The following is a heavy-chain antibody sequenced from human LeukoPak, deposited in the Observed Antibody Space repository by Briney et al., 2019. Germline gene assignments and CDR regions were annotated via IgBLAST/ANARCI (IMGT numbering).Heavy chain of an antibody. Sequence: GGSLRLSCAASGFTVSSNYMSWVRQAPGKGLEWVANIKQDGSEKYYVDSVKGRFTISRDNAKNSLYLQMNSLRAEDTAVYYCASSVRSYGYDAFDIWGQGTMVTVSS. J-gene: IGHJ3*02. V-gene: IGHV3-7*01. CDR2: IKQDGSEK. CDR3: ASSVRSYGYDAFDI. D-gene: IGHD5-18*01. CDR1: GFTVSSNY.